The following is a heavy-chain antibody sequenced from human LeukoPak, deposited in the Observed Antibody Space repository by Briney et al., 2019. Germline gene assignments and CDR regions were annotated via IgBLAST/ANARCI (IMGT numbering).Heavy chain of an antibody. CDR1: GGSFSGYY. J-gene: IGHJ5*02. CDR2: INHSGST. Sequence: SETLSLTCAVYGGSFSGYYWSWIRQPPGKGLEWIGEINHSGSTNYNPSLKSRVTISVDTSKNRFSLKLSSVTAADTAVYYCARQVVPAAMSRSNWFDPWGQGTLVTVSS. V-gene: IGHV4-34*01. CDR3: ARQVVPAAMSRSNWFDP. D-gene: IGHD2-2*01.